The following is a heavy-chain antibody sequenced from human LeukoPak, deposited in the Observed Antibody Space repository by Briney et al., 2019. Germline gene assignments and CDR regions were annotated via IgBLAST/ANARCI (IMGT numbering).Heavy chain of an antibody. Sequence: ASVKVSCKASGYTFTSYYINWVRQATGQGLEWMGWMNPNSGNTGYVQKFQGRVTMTRNTSISTAYMELSRLRADDTAVYYCAREGLAVAGTVLWGQGTLVTVSS. J-gene: IGHJ4*02. CDR1: GYTFTSYY. CDR3: AREGLAVAGTVL. V-gene: IGHV1-8*01. D-gene: IGHD6-19*01. CDR2: MNPNSGNT.